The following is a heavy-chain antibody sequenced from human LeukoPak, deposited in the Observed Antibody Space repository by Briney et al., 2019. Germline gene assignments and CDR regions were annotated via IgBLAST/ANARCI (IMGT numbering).Heavy chain of an antibody. J-gene: IGHJ4*02. V-gene: IGHV5-51*01. D-gene: IGHD1-26*01. CDR3: ARHEGSGSYYSY. CDR1: GYSFTTYW. CDR2: ISPDDSET. Sequence: KVSCTGSGYSFTTYWIGWVRQMPGRGLEWMGIISPDDSETRYTASFRGQVTISADKSISTAYLQWSRLKASDAAMYYCARHEGSGSYYSYWGQGTLVTVSS.